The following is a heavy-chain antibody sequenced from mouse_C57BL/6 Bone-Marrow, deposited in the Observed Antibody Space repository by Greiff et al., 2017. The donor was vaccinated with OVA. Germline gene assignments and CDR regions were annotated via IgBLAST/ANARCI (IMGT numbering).Heavy chain of an antibody. D-gene: IGHD2-2*01. J-gene: IGHJ3*01. CDR2: IWGVGST. Sequence: VKLMESGPGLVAPSQRLSITCTVSGFSLTSYGVDWVRQSPGKGLEWLGVIWGVGSTNYNSALKSRLSISKDNSKSQVFLKMNSLQTDDTAMYYWASALWFPWFAYWGQGTLVTVSA. CDR1: GFSLTSYG. CDR3: ASALWFPWFAY. V-gene: IGHV2-6*01.